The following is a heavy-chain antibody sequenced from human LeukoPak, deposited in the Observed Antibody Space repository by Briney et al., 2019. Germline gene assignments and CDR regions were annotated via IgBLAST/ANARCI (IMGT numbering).Heavy chain of an antibody. Sequence: ASVKVSCKASGYTFTSYDINWVRRAPGQGLEWMGWMKLNSGNTGYAQKFQGRVTMTRNTPPSTPYMELSSLRSEDTAVYYCARPQLYDYVWGSYRSSFAFDIWGQGTMVTVSS. V-gene: IGHV1-8*01. J-gene: IGHJ3*02. CDR3: ARPQLYDYVWGSYRSSFAFDI. D-gene: IGHD3-16*02. CDR2: MKLNSGNT. CDR1: GYTFTSYD.